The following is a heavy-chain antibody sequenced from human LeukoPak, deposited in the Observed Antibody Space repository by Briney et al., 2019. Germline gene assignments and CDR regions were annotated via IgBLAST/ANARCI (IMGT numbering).Heavy chain of an antibody. Sequence: GGSLRLSCAASRFTFSNYAMNWVRQAPGKGLEWVSAISGSGGATYYADSVKGRFTISRDNSKNGPYLQMNSLRAEDTAVYYCAKSFGDYSSTWNTRNWFDPWGQGTLVTVSS. CDR1: RFTFSNYA. CDR2: ISGSGGAT. V-gene: IGHV3-23*01. J-gene: IGHJ5*02. D-gene: IGHD6-13*01. CDR3: AKSFGDYSSTWNTRNWFDP.